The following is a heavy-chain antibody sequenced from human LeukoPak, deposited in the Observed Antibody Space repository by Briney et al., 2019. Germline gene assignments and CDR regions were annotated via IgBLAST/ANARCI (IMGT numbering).Heavy chain of an antibody. CDR2: ISYDGSEK. V-gene: IGHV3-30-3*01. CDR3: ARDLGGYGGGFDY. D-gene: IGHD5-12*01. Sequence: PGGSLRLSCAASGFTFSSYNMHWVRQAPGKGLEWVAVISYDGSEKYYADSVKGRFTISRDNSKNTLYLQMNSLRAEDTALYYCARDLGGYGGGFDYWGQGTLVTVSS. J-gene: IGHJ4*02. CDR1: GFTFSSYN.